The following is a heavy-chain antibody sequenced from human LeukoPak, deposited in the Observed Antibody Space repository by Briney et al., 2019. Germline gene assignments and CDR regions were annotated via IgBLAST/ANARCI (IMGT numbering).Heavy chain of an antibody. D-gene: IGHD3-10*01. CDR3: ARIPMVRGVITTYYFDY. CDR1: GFTFDDYG. Sequence: KSWGALRLSCAASGFTFDDYGMSWVRQAPGKGLEWIGYIYYSGSTNYNPSLKSRVTISVDTSKNQFSLKLSSVTAADTDVYYCARIPMVRGVITTYYFDYWGQGTLVTVSS. J-gene: IGHJ4*02. CDR2: IYYSGST. V-gene: IGHV4-59*01.